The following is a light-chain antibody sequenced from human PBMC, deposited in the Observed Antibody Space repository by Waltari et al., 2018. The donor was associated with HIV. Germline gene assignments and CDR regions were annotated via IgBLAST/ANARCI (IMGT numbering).Light chain of an antibody. CDR2: DVD. V-gene: IGLV2-18*02. CDR1: TNDITSDER. J-gene: IGLJ1*01. CDR3: ASYRSNDTHDV. Sequence: QSALTQPPSVSGSPGHSVAISCTGTTNDITSDERVSWYQPAPGAAPRFLIWDVDSRASGAPDRFSGSKFGDTASLIISGRQAEDEAYYYCASYRSNDTHDVFGSGTEVTVL.